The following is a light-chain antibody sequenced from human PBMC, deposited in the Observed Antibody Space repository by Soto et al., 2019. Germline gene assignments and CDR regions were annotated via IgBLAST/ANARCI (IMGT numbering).Light chain of an antibody. J-gene: IGLJ1*01. Sequence: QSALTQPPSASGSPGQSVTISCTGTSSDVGGYNYVSWYQQHPGKAPKLMIYEVSKRPSRVPDRFSGSKSGNTASLTVSGLQAEDEADYYCSSYAGSNNRYVFGTGTKLTVL. V-gene: IGLV2-8*01. CDR1: SSDVGGYNY. CDR3: SSYAGSNNRYV. CDR2: EVS.